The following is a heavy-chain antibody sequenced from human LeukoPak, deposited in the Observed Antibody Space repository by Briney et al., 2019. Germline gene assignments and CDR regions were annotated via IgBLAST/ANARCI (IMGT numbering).Heavy chain of an antibody. CDR2: MYSGGST. CDR3: ARETYSGSYLGDLDY. CDR1: GFTVSSNY. Sequence: PGGSLRLSCAASGFTVSSNYMSWVRQAPGKGLERVSVMYSGGSTYYADSVKGRFTISRDNSKNTLYLQMNSLRAEDTAVYYCARETYSGSYLGDLDYWGQGPLVTVSS. D-gene: IGHD1-26*01. J-gene: IGHJ4*02. V-gene: IGHV3-66*01.